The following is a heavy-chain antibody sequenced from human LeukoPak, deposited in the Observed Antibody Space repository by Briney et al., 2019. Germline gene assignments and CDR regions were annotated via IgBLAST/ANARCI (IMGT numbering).Heavy chain of an antibody. Sequence: PGRSLRLSCAASGFTFSSYGMHWVRQAPGKGLEWVAVISYDGSNKYYADSVKGRFTISRDNSKNTLYLQMNSLRAEDTAVYYCAKIRQLKVGALLDYWGQGTLVTVSS. CDR3: AKIRQLKVGALLDY. V-gene: IGHV3-30*18. J-gene: IGHJ4*02. CDR1: GFTFSSYG. CDR2: ISYDGSNK. D-gene: IGHD1-26*01.